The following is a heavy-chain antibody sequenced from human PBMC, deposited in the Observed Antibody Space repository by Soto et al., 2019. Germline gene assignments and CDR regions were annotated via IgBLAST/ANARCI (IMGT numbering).Heavy chain of an antibody. J-gene: IGHJ4*02. Sequence: RASVKVSCKASGYTFTNYNMHWVRQAPGQGPEWMGIINPSGGSTTYAQKFQGRVTMTRDTSTSTVYMELSSLRSEDTAVYFCARDGCRRGTCYFDYWGQGTLVTVSS. CDR2: INPSGGST. CDR3: ARDGCRRGTCYFDY. CDR1: GYTFTNYN. V-gene: IGHV1-46*01. D-gene: IGHD2-15*01.